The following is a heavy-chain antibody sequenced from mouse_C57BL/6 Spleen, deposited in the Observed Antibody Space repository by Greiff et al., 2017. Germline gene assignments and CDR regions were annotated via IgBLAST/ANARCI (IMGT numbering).Heavy chain of an antibody. D-gene: IGHD2-2*01. CDR2: IYPGDGDT. Sequence: VKLQESGPELVKPGASVKLSCKASGYAFSSSWMNWVQQRPGKGLEWIGRIYPGDGDTNYNGKFKGKATLTADKSSSPAYMQLSSLTSEDSAVYFCARWFAMDYWGQGTSVTVAT. CDR3: ARWFAMDY. J-gene: IGHJ4*01. V-gene: IGHV1-82*01. CDR1: GYAFSSSW.